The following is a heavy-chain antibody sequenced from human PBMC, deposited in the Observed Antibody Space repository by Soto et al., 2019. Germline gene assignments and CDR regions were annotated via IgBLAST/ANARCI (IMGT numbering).Heavy chain of an antibody. D-gene: IGHD5-12*01. V-gene: IGHV4-59*08. CDR3: ARRIVSTETFDL. CDR1: GGSLTSYY. J-gene: IGHJ5*02. CDR2: VYYTGIA. Sequence: SETLSLTCTVSGGSLTSYYWSWIRQPSGKGLEWIGFVYYTGIAKYNPSLKSRVTISVDTSKNQFSLKLTSVTAADTAIYYCARRIVSTETFDLWGQGILVTVSS.